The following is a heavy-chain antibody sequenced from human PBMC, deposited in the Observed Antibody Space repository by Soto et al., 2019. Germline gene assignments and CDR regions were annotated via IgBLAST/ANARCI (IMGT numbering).Heavy chain of an antibody. D-gene: IGHD1-26*01. Sequence: GGSLRLSCAASGFTFSSYPMSWVRQAPGQGLEWVAAISAISGNTYYADSVWGRFTVSRDNAQNTLYLQMNSLRVDDTAVYYCARGPRGLYHHDYWGQGALVTVSS. CDR2: ISAISGNT. J-gene: IGHJ4*02. V-gene: IGHV3-23*01. CDR3: ARGPRGLYHHDY. CDR1: GFTFSSYP.